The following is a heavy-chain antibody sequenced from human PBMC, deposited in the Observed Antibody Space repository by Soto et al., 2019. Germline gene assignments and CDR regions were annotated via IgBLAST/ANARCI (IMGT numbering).Heavy chain of an antibody. J-gene: IGHJ4*02. CDR2: ILHTGGT. CDR1: GDSISCGCFS. V-gene: IGHV4-30-2*01. Sequence: PSETLSLTCAVSGDSISCGCFSWSWIRQPPGKGLEWIGYILHTGGTQYNPSLKSRVSMSVDKSKNQFSLHLTSVTAADTAVYYCARLQFGEGFDYWGQGALVTVSS. D-gene: IGHD3-10*01. CDR3: ARLQFGEGFDY.